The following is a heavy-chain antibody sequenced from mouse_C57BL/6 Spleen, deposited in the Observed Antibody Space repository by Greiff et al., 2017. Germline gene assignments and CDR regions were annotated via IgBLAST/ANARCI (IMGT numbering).Heavy chain of an antibody. CDR2: ISSGSSTI. Sequence: DVKLVESGGGLVKPGGSLKLSCAASGFTFSDYGMHSVRQAPEKGLEWVAYISSGSSTIYYADTVKGRFTISRDNAKNTLFLQMTSLRSEDTAMDYCARRGGENHYYAMDYWGQGTSVTVSS. CDR3: ARRGGENHYYAMDY. D-gene: IGHD1-1*02. J-gene: IGHJ4*01. V-gene: IGHV5-17*01. CDR1: GFTFSDYG.